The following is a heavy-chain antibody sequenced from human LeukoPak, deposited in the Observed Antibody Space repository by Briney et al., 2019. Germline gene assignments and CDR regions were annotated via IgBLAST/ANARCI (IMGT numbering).Heavy chain of an antibody. CDR3: ARFAAGGSYYYYMDV. Sequence: QPGGSLRLSCAASGFSFSGYGMHWVRQAPGKGLEWVAFIRYDGSNEYYADSVKGRFTISRDNAKNSLYLQMNSLRADDTAVYYCARFAAGGSYYYYMDVWGKGTTVTVSS. J-gene: IGHJ6*03. D-gene: IGHD3-10*01. CDR2: IRYDGSNE. V-gene: IGHV3-30*02. CDR1: GFSFSGYG.